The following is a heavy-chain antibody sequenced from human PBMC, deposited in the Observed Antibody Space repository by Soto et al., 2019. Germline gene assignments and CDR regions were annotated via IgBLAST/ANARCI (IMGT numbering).Heavy chain of an antibody. CDR1: GFTLRSHR. CDR3: ATVFDL. CDR2: IDTDGGGT. J-gene: IGHJ5*02. Sequence: EVQLVESGGGLVQPGGSLRVSCAASGFTLRSHRIHWVRQVPGKGLEWVSRIDTDGGGTSYADSVKGRFTISKDNAKNTVHLQMNGVRGEATAVYYCATVFDLWGQGTLVTVSS. D-gene: IGHD4-17*01. V-gene: IGHV3-74*01.